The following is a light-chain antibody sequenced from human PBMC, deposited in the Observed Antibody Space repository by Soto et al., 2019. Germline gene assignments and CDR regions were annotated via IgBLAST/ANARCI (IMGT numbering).Light chain of an antibody. J-gene: IGKJ4*01. CDR1: QRVTSSN. CDR3: LQRSNWPPLLS. V-gene: IGKV3D-20*02. Sequence: EIVLTQSPGTLSLSAGERATLSCRASQRVTSSNLAWYQQKPGQAPRLLIYDASSRATGIPARFSGSGSGTDFTLTISSLEPEDFAFYYCLQRSNWPPLLSFGGGTKVDIK. CDR2: DAS.